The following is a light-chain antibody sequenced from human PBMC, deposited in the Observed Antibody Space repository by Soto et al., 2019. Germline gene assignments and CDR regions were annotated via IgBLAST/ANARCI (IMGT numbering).Light chain of an antibody. CDR1: SSDIGGYKY. CDR2: EVS. J-gene: IGLJ2*01. V-gene: IGLV2-14*01. CDR3: CSYNGSGYLVV. Sequence: QSALTQPASVSGSPGQSVTISCTGTSSDIGGYKYVSWYQQHPGKAPKLLIFEVSNRPSGVSNRFSGSKSGNTASLTISGRLDADDDAYYCCSYNGSGYLVVFGGGTKLTVL.